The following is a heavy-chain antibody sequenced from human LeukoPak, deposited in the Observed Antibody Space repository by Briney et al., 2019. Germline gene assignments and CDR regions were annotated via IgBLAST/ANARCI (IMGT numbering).Heavy chain of an antibody. CDR2: ISSSGTTI. CDR3: TTEGYSSGWYNGY. Sequence: GGSLRLSCAASGFTFSSYNMNWVRQAPGKGLEWVSYISSSGTTIYYADSVKGRFTISRDNAKNSLYLQMNSLKTEDTAVYYCTTEGYSSGWYNGYWGQGTLVTVSS. D-gene: IGHD6-19*01. V-gene: IGHV3-48*04. J-gene: IGHJ4*02. CDR1: GFTFSSYN.